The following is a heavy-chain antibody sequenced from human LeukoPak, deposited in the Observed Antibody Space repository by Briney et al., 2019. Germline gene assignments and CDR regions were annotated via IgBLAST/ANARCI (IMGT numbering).Heavy chain of an antibody. CDR1: GFTFSSYG. CDR2: ISGSGGST. D-gene: IGHD2-2*03. V-gene: IGHV3-23*01. Sequence: GGTLRVSCAASGFTFSSYGMSWVRQAPGEGLEWVSAISGSGGSTYYADPVKGRFTISRDNSKNTLYLQMNSLRDEDTAVYYCAKDSHWILFDDWGQGTLVTVSS. J-gene: IGHJ4*02. CDR3: AKDSHWILFDD.